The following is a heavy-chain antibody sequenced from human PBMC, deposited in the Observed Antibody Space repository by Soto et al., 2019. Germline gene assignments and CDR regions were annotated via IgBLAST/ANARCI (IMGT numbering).Heavy chain of an antibody. CDR3: VRTSLVVAAATREDY. CDR1: GFTFRSYW. CDR2: INSDGSST. J-gene: IGHJ4*02. D-gene: IGHD2-15*01. Sequence: EGQLVESGGGLVQPGGSLRLSYAASGFTFRSYWMHWVRQAPGKGQVWVSRINSDGSSTSYADSVKGRFTISRDNAKNTLYLQMNSLRAEDTAVYYCVRTSLVVAAATREDYWGQGTLVTVSS. V-gene: IGHV3-74*01.